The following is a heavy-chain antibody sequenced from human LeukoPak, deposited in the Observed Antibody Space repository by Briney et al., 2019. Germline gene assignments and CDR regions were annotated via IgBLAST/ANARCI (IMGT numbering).Heavy chain of an antibody. D-gene: IGHD5/OR15-5a*01. J-gene: IGHJ4*02. CDR1: GFTFSDFY. V-gene: IGHV3-11*04. CDR3: AKTARVYDH. Sequence: PGGSLRLSCAASGFTFSDFYMSWVRQTPGQGLEWLTYISSSGKDISYADSVKGRFTVSRDNAKNSLFPQMSSLRAEDTAVYYCAKTARVYDHWGQGTLVTVSS. CDR2: ISSSGKDI.